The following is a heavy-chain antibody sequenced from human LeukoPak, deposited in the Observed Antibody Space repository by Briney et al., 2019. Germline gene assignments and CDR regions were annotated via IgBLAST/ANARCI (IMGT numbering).Heavy chain of an antibody. D-gene: IGHD4-23*01. CDR3: ARSAVVKYYYYYYYMDV. CDR2: INHSGST. V-gene: IGHV4-34*01. J-gene: IGHJ6*03. Sequence: SETLSLTCAVYGGSFSGYYWSWIRQPPGKGLEWIGEINHSGSTNYNPSLKSRVTISVDTSKNQFSLKLSSVTAADTAVYYCARSAVVKYYYYYYYMDVWGKGTTVTVSS. CDR1: GGSFSGYY.